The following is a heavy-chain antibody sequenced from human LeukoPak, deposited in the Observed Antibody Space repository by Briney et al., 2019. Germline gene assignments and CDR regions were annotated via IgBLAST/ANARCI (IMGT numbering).Heavy chain of an antibody. V-gene: IGHV3-66*01. CDR1: GFTVSSNY. D-gene: IGHD4-17*01. CDR3: ARGGDYAYYYYMDV. J-gene: IGHJ6*03. CDR2: IYSGGST. Sequence: GGSLRLSSAASGFTVSSNYMSWVRQAPGKGLEWVSIIYSGGSTYYADSVKGRFTISRDNAKNSLYLQMNSLRAEDTAVYYCARGGDYAYYYYMDVWGKGTTVTISS.